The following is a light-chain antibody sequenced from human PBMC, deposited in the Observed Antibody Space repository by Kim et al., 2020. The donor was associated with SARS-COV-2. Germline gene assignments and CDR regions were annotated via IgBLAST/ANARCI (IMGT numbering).Light chain of an antibody. CDR1: QSLTTSH. V-gene: IGKV3-20*01. Sequence: PGEVATLSCRASQSLTTSHLAWYQQKPGQAPRLLISGASSRATGIPDRFSGSGSGTDFTLTVSRLEPEDFAVYYCQQYERSRTFGQGTKLEI. J-gene: IGKJ1*01. CDR2: GAS. CDR3: QQYERSRT.